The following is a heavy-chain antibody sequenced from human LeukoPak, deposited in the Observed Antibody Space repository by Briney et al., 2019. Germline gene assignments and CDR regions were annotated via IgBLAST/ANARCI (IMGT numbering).Heavy chain of an antibody. Sequence: PSETPSLTCTVSGGSISSSSYYWGWIRQRPGKGLEWIGSVYYSGSTYYNPSLRSRVTISVDTSKNQFSLKLSSVTAADTAVYYCARLTYYDSGSYYFDSWGQGTLVTVSS. CDR1: GGSISSSSYY. CDR2: VYYSGST. J-gene: IGHJ4*02. V-gene: IGHV4-39*01. D-gene: IGHD3-10*01. CDR3: ARLTYYDSGSYYFDS.